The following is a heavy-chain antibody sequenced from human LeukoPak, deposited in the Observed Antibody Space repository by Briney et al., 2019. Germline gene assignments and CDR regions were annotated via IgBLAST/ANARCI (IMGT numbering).Heavy chain of an antibody. D-gene: IGHD3-16*01. CDR1: GFTFSTSY. CDR3: ARDGGDTYAGDCFDI. CDR2: ICSGGTT. V-gene: IGHV3-66*01. Sequence: GGSLRLSCAASGFTFSTSYMSWVRQAPGKGLEWVAVICSGGTTYYSDSVKGRFIIFEDNSNNTLYLQMNRLRAEHTAVYYCARDGGDTYAGDCFDIWGQGTMVTVSS. J-gene: IGHJ3*02.